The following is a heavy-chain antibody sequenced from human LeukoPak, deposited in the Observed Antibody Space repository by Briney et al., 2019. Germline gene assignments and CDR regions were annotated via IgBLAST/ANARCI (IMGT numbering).Heavy chain of an antibody. Sequence: GGSLRLSCTGSGFTFGDYAMSWVRQAPGKGLEWVGFIRNKAYGGTTEYSASVKGRFTISRDDSKSIAYLQMNSLKTEDTAVYFCTREDGGRSDYWGRGTLVTVSS. CDR2: IRNKAYGGTT. J-gene: IGHJ4*02. V-gene: IGHV3-49*04. CDR1: GFTFGDYA. D-gene: IGHD2-15*01. CDR3: TREDGGRSDY.